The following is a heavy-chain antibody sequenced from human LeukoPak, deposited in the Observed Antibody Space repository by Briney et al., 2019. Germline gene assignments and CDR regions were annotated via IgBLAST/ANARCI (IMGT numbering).Heavy chain of an antibody. CDR2: ISYDGSNK. J-gene: IGHJ4*02. D-gene: IGHD5-18*01. CDR3: ARDGSGYSYGYRFDY. Sequence: GGSLRLSCAASGFTFSSYAMHWVRQAPGKGLEWVEVISYDGSNKYYADSVKGRFTIPRDNSKNTLYLQMNSLRAEDTAVYYCARDGSGYSYGYRFDYWGQGTLVTVSS. V-gene: IGHV3-30*01. CDR1: GFTFSSYA.